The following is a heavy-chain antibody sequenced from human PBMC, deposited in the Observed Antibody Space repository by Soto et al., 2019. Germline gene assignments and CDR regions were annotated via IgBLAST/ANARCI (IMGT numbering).Heavy chain of an antibody. CDR2: ISGSGGST. Sequence: GGSLRLSCAASGFTFRSYAMSWVRQAPGKGLDWVSAISGSGGSTYYADSVKGRFTISRDNSKNTLYLQMNSLRAEDTAVYYCAKDPPLYCSSTSCSAFYYYYMDVWGKGTTVTVSS. V-gene: IGHV3-23*01. CDR3: AKDPPLYCSSTSCSAFYYYYMDV. CDR1: GFTFRSYA. J-gene: IGHJ6*03. D-gene: IGHD2-2*01.